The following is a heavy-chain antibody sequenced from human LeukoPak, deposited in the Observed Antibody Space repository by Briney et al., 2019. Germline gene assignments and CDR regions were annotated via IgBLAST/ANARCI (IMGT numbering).Heavy chain of an antibody. CDR2: ISSSSSYV. J-gene: IGHJ6*03. V-gene: IGHV3-21*01. CDR3: ARGPVIVVVPAAITGYYYMDV. Sequence: PGGSLRLSCAASGFTFSSYSMNWVRQAPGKGLEWVSSISSSSSYVYYADSVKGRFTISRDNAKNSLYLQMNSLRAEDKAVYYCARGPVIVVVPAAITGYYYMDVWGKGTTVTVSS. CDR1: GFTFSSYS. D-gene: IGHD2-2*01.